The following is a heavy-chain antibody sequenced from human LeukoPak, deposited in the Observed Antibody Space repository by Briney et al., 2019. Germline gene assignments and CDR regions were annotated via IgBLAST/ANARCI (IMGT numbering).Heavy chain of an antibody. CDR2: ISSSSSYI. CDR3: ARDAVGVYGIFWFDP. Sequence: PGGSLRLSCAASGFTFSSYSMNWVRQAPGKGLEWVSSISSSSSYIYYADSVKGRFTISRDNAKDSLYLQMNSLRAEDTAVYYCARDAVGVYGIFWFDPWGQGTLVTVSS. D-gene: IGHD5/OR15-5a*01. V-gene: IGHV3-21*01. CDR1: GFTFSSYS. J-gene: IGHJ5*02.